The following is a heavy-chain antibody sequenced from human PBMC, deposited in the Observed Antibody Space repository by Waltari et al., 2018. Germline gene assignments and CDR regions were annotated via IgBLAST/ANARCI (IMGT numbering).Heavy chain of an antibody. CDR2: ISGSGGST. V-gene: IGHV3-23*01. J-gene: IGHJ4*02. CDR3: AKAPSSGWKSVPYYFDY. Sequence: EVQLLESGGGLVQPGGSLRLSCAASGFTFSSYAMSWVRQAPGKGLEWVSAISGSGGSTYYADSVKGRFTISRYNSKNTRYLQMNSLRAEDTAVYYCAKAPSSGWKSVPYYFDYWGQGTLVTVSS. CDR1: GFTFSSYA. D-gene: IGHD6-19*01.